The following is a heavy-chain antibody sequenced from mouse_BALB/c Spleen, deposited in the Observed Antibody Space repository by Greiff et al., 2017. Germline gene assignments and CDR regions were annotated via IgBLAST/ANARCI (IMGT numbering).Heavy chain of an antibody. D-gene: IGHD2-3*01. CDR1: GYSFTSYW. V-gene: IGHV1S126*01. CDR2: IDPSDSET. Sequence: VQLKESGPQLVRPGASVKISCKASGYSFTSYWMHWVKQRPGQGLEWIGMIDPSDSETRLNQKFKDKATLTVDKSSSTAYMQLSSPTSEDSAVYYCARDDPYAMDYWGQGTSVTVSS. J-gene: IGHJ4*01. CDR3: ARDDPYAMDY.